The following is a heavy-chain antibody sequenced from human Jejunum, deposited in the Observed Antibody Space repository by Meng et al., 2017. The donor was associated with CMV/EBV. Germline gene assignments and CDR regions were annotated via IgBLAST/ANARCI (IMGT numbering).Heavy chain of an antibody. Sequence: YYMHWVRQAPGQVLEWMGWIYPDTGDTNYAQKFQGRITVTRDTSISSVYMELSRLTSDDTAIYYCARVGAYCSSTSCYNDPLLDYWGQGTLVTVSS. D-gene: IGHD2-2*01. CDR3: ARVGAYCSSTSCYNDPLLDY. CDR1: YY. CDR2: IYPDTGDT. J-gene: IGHJ4*02. V-gene: IGHV1-2*02.